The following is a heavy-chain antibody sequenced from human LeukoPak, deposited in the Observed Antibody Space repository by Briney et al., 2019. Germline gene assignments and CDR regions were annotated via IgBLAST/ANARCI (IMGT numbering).Heavy chain of an antibody. CDR2: ISPYNGKT. D-gene: IGHD1-7*01. Sequence: ASVKVSCKASGYTFTSYGISWVRQAPGQGLEWMGWISPYNGKTEFAQKFQGRVTMTTDTSTTTVYMELRSLRSDDTAVYYCATGGSNWNYQYYFEYWGQGTLVTVSS. J-gene: IGHJ4*02. CDR1: GYTFTSYG. V-gene: IGHV1-18*01. CDR3: ATGGSNWNYQYYFEY.